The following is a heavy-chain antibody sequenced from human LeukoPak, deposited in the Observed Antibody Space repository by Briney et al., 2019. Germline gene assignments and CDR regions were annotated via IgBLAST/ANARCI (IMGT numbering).Heavy chain of an antibody. V-gene: IGHV3-43*02. Sequence: GGSLRLSCAASGFTFDDYAMHWVRQAPGKGLEWVSLISGDGGSTYYADSVKGRFTISRDNSKNSLYLQMNSLRTEDTALYYCAKALDCSSTSCYIPYCYYGMDVWGQGTTVTVSS. D-gene: IGHD2-2*02. CDR1: GFTFDDYA. CDR2: ISGDGGST. J-gene: IGHJ6*02. CDR3: AKALDCSSTSCYIPYCYYGMDV.